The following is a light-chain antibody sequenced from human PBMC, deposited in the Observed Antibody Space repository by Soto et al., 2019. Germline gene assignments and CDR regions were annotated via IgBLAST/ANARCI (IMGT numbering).Light chain of an antibody. CDR3: AAWDDSLSAWV. V-gene: IGLV1-47*01. CDR1: SSNIGTNN. Sequence: QSVLTQPPSASGTPGQRVTISCSGSSSNIGTNNVHWFQQFPGTAPNLLIYRNNRRPSGVPDRFSGSKSGTSASLAISGLRSEGEADYYCAAWDDSLSAWVFGGGTKLTVL. J-gene: IGLJ3*02. CDR2: RNN.